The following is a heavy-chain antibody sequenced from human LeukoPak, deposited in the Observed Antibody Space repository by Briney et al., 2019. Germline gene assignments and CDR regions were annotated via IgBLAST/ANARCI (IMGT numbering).Heavy chain of an antibody. Sequence: GGSLRLSCAASGVTFSSYAMSWVRQAPGKGLEWVSTISGSGGTTYYADSVKGRFAISRGNSKSTLYLQMNSLRVEDTAVYYCAKDRGSASGLDFHHWGQGTLVTVSS. V-gene: IGHV3-23*01. CDR1: GVTFSSYA. CDR2: ISGSGGTT. CDR3: AKDRGSASGLDFHH. D-gene: IGHD6-6*01. J-gene: IGHJ1*01.